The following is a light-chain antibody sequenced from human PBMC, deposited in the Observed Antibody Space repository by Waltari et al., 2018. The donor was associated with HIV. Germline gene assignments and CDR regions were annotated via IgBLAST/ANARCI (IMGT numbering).Light chain of an antibody. V-gene: IGLV2-14*03. CDR3: SSNVGNNKYA. CDR2: DVT. CDR1: RSDLGDYNY. J-gene: IGLJ1*01. Sequence: QSALTQPASVSGSPGQSITMSCTGIRSDLGDYNYVSWYQKHPGKAPKLIIDDVTQRPSGVSIRFSASRTGDTASLTISDLQPEDDAEYYCSSNVGNNKYAFGSGTKVTV.